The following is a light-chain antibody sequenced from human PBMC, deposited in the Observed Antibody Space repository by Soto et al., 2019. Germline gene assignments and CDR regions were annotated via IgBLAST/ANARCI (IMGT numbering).Light chain of an antibody. J-gene: IGLJ1*01. V-gene: IGLV2-14*01. Sequence: QPASVSGSPGQSITISCTGTSSDVGGYNYVSWYQQHPGKAPKLMIYEVSNRPSGVSNRFSGSKSGNTASLTISGLQAEDEADYYCSSYTSSSTLDVFGTGTKLTVL. CDR1: SSDVGGYNY. CDR2: EVS. CDR3: SSYTSSSTLDV.